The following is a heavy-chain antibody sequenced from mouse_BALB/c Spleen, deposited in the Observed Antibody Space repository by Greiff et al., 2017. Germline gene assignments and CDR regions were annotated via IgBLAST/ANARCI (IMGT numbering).Heavy chain of an antibody. CDR2: IYPGSGST. V-gene: IGHV1-55*01. J-gene: IGHJ2*01. CDR1: GYNFTSYW. CDR3: ARYYRYDDGNYFDY. Sequence: VQLQQPGAELVKPGTSVKLSCKASGYNFTSYWINWVKLRPGQGLEWIGDIYPGSGSTNYNEKFKSKATLTVDTSSSTAYMQLSSLASEDSALYYCARYYRYDDGNYFDYWGQGTTLTVSS. D-gene: IGHD2-14*01.